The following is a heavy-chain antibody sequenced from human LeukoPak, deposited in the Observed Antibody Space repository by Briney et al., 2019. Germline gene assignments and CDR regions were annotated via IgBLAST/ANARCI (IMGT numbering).Heavy chain of an antibody. CDR2: VSGSGGTT. CDR1: GFSFNRFA. D-gene: IGHD3-9*01. Sequence: GGSLRLSCVASGFSFNRFAMSWVRHAPGKGLEWVSSVSGSGGTTWHAGSVKGRFTISKDNSKSTMFLQLNSLRAEDTAVYYCTKDHISCVGAGCLLHEDWGQGTLVTVSS. J-gene: IGHJ4*02. V-gene: IGHV3-23*01. CDR3: TKDHISCVGAGCLLHED.